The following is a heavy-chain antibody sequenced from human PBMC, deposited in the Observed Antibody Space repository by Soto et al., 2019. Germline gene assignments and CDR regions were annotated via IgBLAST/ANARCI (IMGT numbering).Heavy chain of an antibody. D-gene: IGHD2-2*02. CDR3: ARDGSYCTSTSCSTRRAVYWYFDL. CDR1: GFSFSNYG. V-gene: IGHV3-33*01. J-gene: IGHJ2*01. Sequence: QVQLEESGGGVVQPGRSLRLSCVASGFSFSNYGMHWVRQAPGKGLEWVAIIWFDGSNRYYAESVKGRFTISRDNFKNTLYLQMDSLRAEDTAVYYCARDGSYCTSTSCSTRRAVYWYFDLWGRGTRVTVSS. CDR2: IWFDGSNR.